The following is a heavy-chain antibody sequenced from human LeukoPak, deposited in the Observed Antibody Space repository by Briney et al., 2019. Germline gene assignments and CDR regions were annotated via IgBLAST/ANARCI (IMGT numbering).Heavy chain of an antibody. CDR2: ISYDGSNK. D-gene: IGHD6-19*01. Sequence: PGGSLRLSCAASGFTFSSYGMHWVRQAPGKGLEWVAVISYDGSNKYYADSVKGRFTISRANSKNTLYLQMNSLRAEDTAVYYCAKDPYSSGWYVRPYYFDYWGQGTLVTVSS. J-gene: IGHJ4*02. V-gene: IGHV3-30*18. CDR1: GFTFSSYG. CDR3: AKDPYSSGWYVRPYYFDY.